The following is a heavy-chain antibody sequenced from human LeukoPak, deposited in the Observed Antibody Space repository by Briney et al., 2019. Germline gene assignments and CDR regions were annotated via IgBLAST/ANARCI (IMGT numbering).Heavy chain of an antibody. CDR1: GFTVNRYS. CDR3: ARDSGSGWSNDY. J-gene: IGHJ4*02. D-gene: IGHD6-19*01. Sequence: QSGGSLRLSCVASGFTVNRYSMNSVRQAPGKGLEWVSYFGWSGTTIYYADSVKGRFTISRDSARNSLYLQMNSLRDEESAVYYCARDSGSGWSNDYWGQGTLVTVSS. V-gene: IGHV3-48*02. CDR2: FGWSGTTI.